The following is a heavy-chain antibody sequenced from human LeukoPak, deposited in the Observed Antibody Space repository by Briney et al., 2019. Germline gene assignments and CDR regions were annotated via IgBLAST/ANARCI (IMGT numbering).Heavy chain of an antibody. CDR1: GGSFSGYY. V-gene: IGHV4-34*01. CDR3: ARSEYDILTGFHDY. J-gene: IGHJ4*02. CDR2: INHSGST. Sequence: PSETLSLTCAVYGGSFSGYYWSWIRQPPGKGLEWIGEINHSGSTNYNPSLKRRVTISVDRSKNQFSLKLSSVTAVDTAVYYCARSEYDILTGFHDYWGQGTLVTVSS. D-gene: IGHD3-9*01.